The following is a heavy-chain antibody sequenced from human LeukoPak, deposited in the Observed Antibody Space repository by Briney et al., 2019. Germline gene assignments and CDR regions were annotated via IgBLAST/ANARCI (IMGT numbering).Heavy chain of an antibody. V-gene: IGHV4-39*07. CDR3: ARALYSYDTDDAFDI. D-gene: IGHD5-18*01. J-gene: IGHJ3*02. CDR2: IYYSGST. Sequence: SETLSLTCTVSGGSISSSSYYWGWIRRPPGKGLEWIGSIYYSGSTYCNPSLKSRVTISVDTSKNQFSLKLSSVTAADTAVYYCARALYSYDTDDAFDIWGQGTMVTVSS. CDR1: GGSISSSSYY.